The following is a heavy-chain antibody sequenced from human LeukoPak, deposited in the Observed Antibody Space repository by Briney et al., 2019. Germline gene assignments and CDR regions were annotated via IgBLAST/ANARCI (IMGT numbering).Heavy chain of an antibody. CDR3: ATAERVKGHITMIVYYAFDI. CDR1: GYTFTGYY. V-gene: IGHV1-69*13. Sequence: SVKVSCKASGYTFTGYYMNWVRQAPGQGLEWMGGIIPIFGTANYAQKFQGRVTITADESTSTAYMELSSLRSEDTAVYYCATAERVKGHITMIVYYAFDIWGQGTMVTVSS. J-gene: IGHJ3*02. D-gene: IGHD3-22*01. CDR2: IIPIFGTA.